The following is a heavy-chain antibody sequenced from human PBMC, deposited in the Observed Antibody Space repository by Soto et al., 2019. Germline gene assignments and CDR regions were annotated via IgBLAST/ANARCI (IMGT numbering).Heavy chain of an antibody. J-gene: IGHJ6*02. CDR1: GFTFSSYD. Sequence: GGSLRLSCAASGFTFSSYDMHWVRQATGKGLEWVSAIGTAGDTYYPGSVKGRFTISRENAKNSLYLQMNSLRAEDTAVYYCAREGYSYGHYYYYGMDVWGQGTTVTVSS. CDR3: AREGYSYGHYYYYGMDV. D-gene: IGHD5-18*01. V-gene: IGHV3-13*01. CDR2: IGTAGDT.